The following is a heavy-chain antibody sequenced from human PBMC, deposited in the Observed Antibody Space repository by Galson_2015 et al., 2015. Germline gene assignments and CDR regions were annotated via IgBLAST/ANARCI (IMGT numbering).Heavy chain of an antibody. CDR1: GFTFNNYG. Sequence: SLRLSCATSGFTFNNYGIHWVRQPPGKGLEWVAVIWYDGRNKLYADSLKGRFTISRDNSKNVVYLRMSSLRVEDTAVYYCARDADALGRVTVTSQFDYWGLGTLVTVAS. V-gene: IGHV3-33*01. J-gene: IGHJ4*02. CDR2: IWYDGRNK. CDR3: ARDADALGRVTVTSQFDY. D-gene: IGHD1-20*01.